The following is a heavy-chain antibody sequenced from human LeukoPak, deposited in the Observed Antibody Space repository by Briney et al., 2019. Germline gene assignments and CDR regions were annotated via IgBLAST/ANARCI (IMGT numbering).Heavy chain of an antibody. CDR2: ISSSRSIM. V-gene: IGHV3-48*01. CDR3: ARHNQGSPDY. CDR1: GFIFSYYD. Sequence: GGPLRLSCVASGFIFSYYDMGWVRQAPGKGLEWISYISSSRSIMYYADSVLGRFTVSRDNAENTLYLQMNSLRGDDTAVYYCARHNQGSPDYWGQGTLVTVSS. J-gene: IGHJ4*02.